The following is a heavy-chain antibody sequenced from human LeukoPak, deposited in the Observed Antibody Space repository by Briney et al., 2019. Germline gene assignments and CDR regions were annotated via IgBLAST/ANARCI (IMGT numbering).Heavy chain of an antibody. V-gene: IGHV4-39*01. CDR1: GGSISSSSYC. D-gene: IGHD4-11*01. CDR3: ARRQELRFDWFDP. Sequence: SETLSLTCTVSGGSISSSSYCWGWIRQPPGKGLEWIGSIYYSGSTYYNPSLKSRVTISVDTSKNQFSLKLSSVTAADTAVYYCARRQELRFDWFDPWGQGTLVTVSS. CDR2: IYYSGST. J-gene: IGHJ5*02.